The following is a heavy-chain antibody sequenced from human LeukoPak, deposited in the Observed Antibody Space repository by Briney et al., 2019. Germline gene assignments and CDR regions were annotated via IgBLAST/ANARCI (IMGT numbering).Heavy chain of an antibody. Sequence: ASVKVSCKASGGTFSSYGISWVRQAPGQGLEWMGWISAYNGNTNYAQKLQGRVTMTTDTSTSTAYMELRSLRSDDTAVYYCARDLGCSGGSCYEEIDYWGQGTLVTVSS. CDR3: ARDLGCSGGSCYEEIDY. J-gene: IGHJ4*02. V-gene: IGHV1-18*01. CDR2: ISAYNGNT. CDR1: GGTFSSYG. D-gene: IGHD2-15*01.